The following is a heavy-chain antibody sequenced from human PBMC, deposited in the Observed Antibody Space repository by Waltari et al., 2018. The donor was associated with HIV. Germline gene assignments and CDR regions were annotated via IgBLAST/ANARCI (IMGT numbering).Heavy chain of an antibody. D-gene: IGHD3-3*01. Sequence: QVHLQESGSGLVKPSEPLSLTCNVSADTIKTSYLTWIRQSPAKGLEWIGYIPYTGPANYNPSPSLKSRVTMSLDTSKTQFSLKLTSVSAADTAVYYCARTVGTSISGVITYNWFDSWGQGTLVTVSS. CDR1: ADTIKTSY. J-gene: IGHJ5*01. CDR3: ARTVGTSISGVITYNWFDS. CDR2: IPYTGPA. V-gene: IGHV4-59*01.